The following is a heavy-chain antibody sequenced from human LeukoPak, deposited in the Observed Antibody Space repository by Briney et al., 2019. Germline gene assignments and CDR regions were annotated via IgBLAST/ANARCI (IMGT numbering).Heavy chain of an antibody. Sequence: GGSLRLSCAASGFTLSGSAIHWVRQASGKGPEWVGRIRSKANTYATAYAASVNGRFTISRDDSKNTAYLQMNSLTTGDTAVYYCAKDPHYDSSGYPDYNWFDPWGQGTLVTVSS. CDR3: AKDPHYDSSGYPDYNWFDP. D-gene: IGHD3-22*01. J-gene: IGHJ5*02. CDR1: GFTLSGSA. V-gene: IGHV3-73*01. CDR2: IRSKANTYAT.